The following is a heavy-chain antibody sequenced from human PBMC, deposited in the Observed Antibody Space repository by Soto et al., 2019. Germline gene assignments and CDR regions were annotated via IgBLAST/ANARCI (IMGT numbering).Heavy chain of an antibody. V-gene: IGHV3-23*01. CDR3: AKKVNSGPGSQYFDY. CDR2: FRSSGDGGTT. CDR1: GFTFSSYS. Sequence: PGGSLRLSCAASGFTFSSYSMSWVRQAPGKGLEWVSGFRSSGDGGTTYYADSVKGRFTISRDNSKSTLFLQMNSLRAEDTAIYYCAKKVNSGPGSQYFDYWGQGTLVTVSS. D-gene: IGHD3-10*01. J-gene: IGHJ4*02.